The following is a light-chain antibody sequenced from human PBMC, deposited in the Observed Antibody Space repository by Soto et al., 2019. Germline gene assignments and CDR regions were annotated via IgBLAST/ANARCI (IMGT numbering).Light chain of an antibody. CDR2: TAS. Sequence: DIQMTQSPSSVSASVGDRVTITCRASQDISSWLAWFQQKPGEAPRLLIYTASTLHSGVPLRFSGSGSGTDFTLTISSLQPEDFATYYCQQGNSFPLTFGGGTKAEI. V-gene: IGKV1-12*01. CDR1: QDISSW. CDR3: QQGNSFPLT. J-gene: IGKJ4*01.